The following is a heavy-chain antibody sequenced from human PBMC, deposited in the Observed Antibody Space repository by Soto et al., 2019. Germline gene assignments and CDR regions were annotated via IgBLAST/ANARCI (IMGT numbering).Heavy chain of an antibody. CDR1: GFTFSSYA. CDR2: ISYDGSNK. J-gene: IGHJ4*02. CDR3: ARDRHSRGWPIDY. D-gene: IGHD6-19*01. Sequence: QVQLVESGGGVVQPGRSLRLSCAASGFTFSSYAMHWVRQAPGKGLEWVAVISYDGSNKYYADSVKGRFTISKDNSKNTLYLQMNSLRAEDTAVYYGARDRHSRGWPIDYWRQGTLVTVSS. V-gene: IGHV3-30-3*01.